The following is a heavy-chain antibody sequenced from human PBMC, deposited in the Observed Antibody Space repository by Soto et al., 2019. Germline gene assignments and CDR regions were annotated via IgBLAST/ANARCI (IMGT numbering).Heavy chain of an antibody. CDR1: GFTFSSYG. CDR2: ISYDGSNK. J-gene: IGHJ4*02. Sequence: QVQLVESGGGVVQPGRSLRLSCAASGFTFSSYGMHWVRQAPGKGLEWVAVISYDGSNKYYADSVKGRFTISRDNSKNTLYLEMNGLRAEDTAVYYCLSSALDYWGQGTLVTVSS. V-gene: IGHV3-30*03. D-gene: IGHD6-6*01. CDR3: LSSALDY.